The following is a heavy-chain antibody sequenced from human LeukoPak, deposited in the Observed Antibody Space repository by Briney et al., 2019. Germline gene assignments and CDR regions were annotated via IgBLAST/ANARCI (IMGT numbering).Heavy chain of an antibody. Sequence: ASVKVSCKASGYTFTGYYMHWVRQAPGQGLEWMGWINPNSGGTNYAQKFQGRVTMTRDTSISTAYMELSRLRSDDTAVYYCARGEYSYGRPYYYYMDVWGKGTTVTVSS. D-gene: IGHD5-18*01. CDR1: GYTFTGYY. J-gene: IGHJ6*03. CDR2: INPNSGGT. V-gene: IGHV1-2*02. CDR3: ARGEYSYGRPYYYYMDV.